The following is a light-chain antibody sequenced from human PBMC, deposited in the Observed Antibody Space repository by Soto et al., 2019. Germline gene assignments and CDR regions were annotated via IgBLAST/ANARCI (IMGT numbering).Light chain of an antibody. CDR3: AAWDDSMSGYYV. CDR2: SNN. J-gene: IGLJ1*01. V-gene: IGLV1-47*02. CDR1: SSNIGSNY. Sequence: QSVLTQPPSASGTPGQRVTISCSGSSSNIGSNYVYWYQQLPGTAPKLLIYSNNQRPSGVPVRFSGSKSGTSASLAISGLRSEDEADYYCAAWDDSMSGYYVFGTGTKVTVL.